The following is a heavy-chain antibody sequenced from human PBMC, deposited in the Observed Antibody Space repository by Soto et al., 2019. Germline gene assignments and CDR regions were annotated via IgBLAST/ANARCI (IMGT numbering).Heavy chain of an antibody. V-gene: IGHV1-69*06. CDR3: ARDGDGSGWYPYAFDI. CDR2: IIPIFGTA. CDR1: GGTFSSYA. Sequence: SVKVSCKASGGTFSSYAISWVRQAPGQGREWMGGIIPIFGTANYAQKFQGRVTITADKSTSTAYMELSSLRSEDTAVYYCARDGDGSGWYPYAFDIWGQGTMVNVSS. D-gene: IGHD6-19*01. J-gene: IGHJ3*02.